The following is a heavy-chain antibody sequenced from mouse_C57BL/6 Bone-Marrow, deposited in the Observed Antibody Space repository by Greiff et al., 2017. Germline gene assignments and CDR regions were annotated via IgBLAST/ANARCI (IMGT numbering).Heavy chain of an antibody. CDR2: IYPRSGNT. V-gene: IGHV1-81*01. Sequence: QVQLQQSGAELARPGASVKLSCKASGYTFTSYGISWVKQRTGQGLEWIGEIYPRSGNTYYNEKFKGQATLTADKSSSTAYMELRSLTSEDSAVYFCARGYYCSSLNWYFDVWGTGTTVTVSS. J-gene: IGHJ1*03. CDR3: ARGYYCSSLNWYFDV. CDR1: GYTFTSYG. D-gene: IGHD1-1*01.